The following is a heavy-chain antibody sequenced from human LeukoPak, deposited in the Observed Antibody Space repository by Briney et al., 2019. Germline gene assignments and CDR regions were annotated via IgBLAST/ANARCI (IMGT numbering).Heavy chain of an antibody. J-gene: IGHJ4*02. V-gene: IGHV4-59*01. Sequence: SETLSLTCTVSGGSISNYYWSWIRQPPGKGLEWIGYIHYSGRTNNNPSLKSRVTISVDTSKNQFSLKLTSVTAADTAVYYCSTDSGRSYFYFDFWGQGTLVTVSS. CDR2: IHYSGRT. CDR3: STDSGRSYFYFDF. D-gene: IGHD3-10*01. CDR1: GGSISNYY.